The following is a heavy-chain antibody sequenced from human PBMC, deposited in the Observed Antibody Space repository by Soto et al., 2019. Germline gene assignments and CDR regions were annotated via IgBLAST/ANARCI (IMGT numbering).Heavy chain of an antibody. CDR2: ISWNSGSI. J-gene: IGHJ3*02. CDR3: AHMAVAGDNDAFDI. V-gene: IGHV3-9*01. Sequence: GGSLRLSCAASGFTFDDYAMHWVRQAPGKGLEWVSGISWNSGSIGYADSVKGRFTISRDNAKNSLYLQMNSLRAEDTALYYCAHMAVAGDNDAFDIWGQGTMVTVSS. CDR1: GFTFDDYA. D-gene: IGHD6-19*01.